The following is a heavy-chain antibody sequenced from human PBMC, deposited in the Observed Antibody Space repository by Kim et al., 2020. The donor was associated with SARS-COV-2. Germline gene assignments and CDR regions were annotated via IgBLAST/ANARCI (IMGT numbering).Heavy chain of an antibody. D-gene: IGHD6-13*01. CDR3: ARALVPYSSSWYSVDP. V-gene: IGHV4-30-2*04. Sequence: LKSRVTISVDTPKNQFSLKLSSVTAADTAVYYCARALVPYSSSWYSVDPWGQGTLVTVSS. J-gene: IGHJ5*02.